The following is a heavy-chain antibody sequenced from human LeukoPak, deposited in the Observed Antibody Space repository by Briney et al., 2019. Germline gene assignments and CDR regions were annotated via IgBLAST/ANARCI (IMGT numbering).Heavy chain of an antibody. D-gene: IGHD2-15*01. J-gene: IGHJ4*02. Sequence: GGSLRLSCAASGFGFSSYGMHWVRQAPGKGLEWVAVISYDGSNKYYADSVKGRFTISRDNSKNTLYLQMNSLRAEDTAVYYCAKSARRVFIVVVVAAPDYWGQGTLVTVSS. V-gene: IGHV3-30*18. CDR2: ISYDGSNK. CDR3: AKSARRVFIVVVVAAPDY. CDR1: GFGFSSYG.